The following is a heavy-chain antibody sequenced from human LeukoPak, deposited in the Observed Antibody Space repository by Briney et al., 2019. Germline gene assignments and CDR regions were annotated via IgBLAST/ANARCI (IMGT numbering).Heavy chain of an antibody. CDR3: ARASSLKGTTVTSGPLDY. J-gene: IGHJ4*02. V-gene: IGHV4-34*01. CDR1: GGSFSGYY. Sequence: SETLSLTCAVYGGSFSGYYWSWNRQPPGKGLEWIGEINHSGSTNYNPSLKSRVTISVDTSKNQFSLKLSSVTAADTAVYYCARASSLKGTTVTSGPLDYWGQGTLVTVSS. CDR2: INHSGST. D-gene: IGHD4-17*01.